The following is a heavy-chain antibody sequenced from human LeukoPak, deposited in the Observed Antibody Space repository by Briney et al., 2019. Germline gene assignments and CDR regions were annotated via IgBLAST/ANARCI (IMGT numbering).Heavy chain of an antibody. CDR1: GGSISNYY. Sequence: SEPLSLPCPVSGGSISNYYWSWIRQPPGKGLEWIGYIYYSGSTSYNPSLKSRVTISVDTSKNQFSLKLSSVTAADTAVYFCASSRVDTVINHWGQGTLVTVSS. V-gene: IGHV4-59*08. D-gene: IGHD5-18*01. J-gene: IGHJ4*02. CDR2: IYYSGST. CDR3: ASSRVDTVINH.